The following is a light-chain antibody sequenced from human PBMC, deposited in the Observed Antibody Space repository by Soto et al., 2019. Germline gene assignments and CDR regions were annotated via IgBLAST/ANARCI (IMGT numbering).Light chain of an antibody. V-gene: IGLV1-40*01. CDR2: GNS. CDR3: QSYDNSLSVYV. Sequence: QTVVTQPPSVSGVPGQRVTISCTGSSSNIGAHYDVHWYQQLPGTAPKLLIYGNSNRPSGVPDRFSGSKSGTSASLAITGLQAEDEADYYCQSYDNSLSVYVFGTGTKLTVL. CDR1: SSNIGAHYD. J-gene: IGLJ1*01.